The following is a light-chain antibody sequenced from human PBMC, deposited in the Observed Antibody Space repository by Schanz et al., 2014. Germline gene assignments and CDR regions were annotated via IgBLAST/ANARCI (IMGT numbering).Light chain of an antibody. CDR3: SSYTSSSTLI. CDR1: SSDVGGYDY. J-gene: IGLJ2*01. CDR2: NVR. V-gene: IGLV2-14*01. Sequence: QSALTQPASVSGSPGQSITISCTGGSSDVGGYDYVSWYQQQPGKAPKLLIYNVRNRSSGVSNRFSGSKSGNTASLTISGLQTEDEADYYCSSYTSSSTLIFGGGTKLTVL.